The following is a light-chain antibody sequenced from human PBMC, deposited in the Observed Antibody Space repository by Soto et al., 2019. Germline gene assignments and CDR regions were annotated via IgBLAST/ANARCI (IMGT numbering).Light chain of an antibody. CDR2: GAS. CDR3: QQYASSPLT. J-gene: IGKJ1*01. V-gene: IGKV3-20*01. Sequence: EIVLTQSPGTLSLSPGQRATLSCRASQSVSSTYLAWYQQKPGQAPRLLIYGASSRATGIPDRFSGSGSGTDFTLTISRLEPEDFAVYYCQQYASSPLTFGQGTKVDI. CDR1: QSVSSTY.